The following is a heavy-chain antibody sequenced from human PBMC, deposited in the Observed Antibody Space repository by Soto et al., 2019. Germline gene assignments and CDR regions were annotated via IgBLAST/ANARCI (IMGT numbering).Heavy chain of an antibody. Sequence: VQLVESGGGVVQPGRSLRLSCEVSGLTFSNFGMHWIRQAPGKGLEWVAVISSDGNKEYYADSVKGRFTVSRDDSKNTLYLLMNCLRPDDTAVYYCAREAYDSPDYWGQGTLVTVSS. V-gene: IGHV3-30-3*01. CDR3: AREAYDSPDY. J-gene: IGHJ4*02. D-gene: IGHD3-22*01. CDR2: ISSDGNKE. CDR1: GLTFSNFG.